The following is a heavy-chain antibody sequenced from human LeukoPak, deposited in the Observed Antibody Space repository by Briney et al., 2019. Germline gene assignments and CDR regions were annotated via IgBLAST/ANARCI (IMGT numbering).Heavy chain of an antibody. Sequence: SETLSLTCTVSGGSISSSSYYWGWIRQPPGKGLEWIGSIYYSGSTYYNPSLKSRVTISVDTSKNQFSLKLSSVTAADTAVYYCATGAASIGWLSHDHWGQGTLVTVSS. CDR1: GGSISSSSYY. CDR2: IYYSGST. V-gene: IGHV4-39*07. J-gene: IGHJ4*02. CDR3: ATGAASIGWLSHDH. D-gene: IGHD2-15*01.